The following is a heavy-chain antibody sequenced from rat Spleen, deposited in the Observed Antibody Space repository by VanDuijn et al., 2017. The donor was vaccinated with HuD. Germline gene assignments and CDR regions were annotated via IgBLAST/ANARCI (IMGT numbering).Heavy chain of an antibody. D-gene: IGHD1-11*01. Sequence: QVQLKESGPGLVQPSQTLSLTCTVSGFTLTSYHVSWVRQPPGKGLVWMGRKWAGGRPHYNSVFKSRLSISRDTSKRQVFLKKNSLQTDDTAIYFCTRSYGGYTENWSAYWGQGTLVTVSS. J-gene: IGHJ3*01. CDR1: GFTLTSYH. CDR2: KWAGGRP. CDR3: TRSYGGYTENWSAY. V-gene: IGHV2-15*01.